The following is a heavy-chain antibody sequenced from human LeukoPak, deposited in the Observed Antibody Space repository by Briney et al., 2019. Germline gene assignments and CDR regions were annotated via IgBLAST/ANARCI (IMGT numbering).Heavy chain of an antibody. CDR1: GGSISSYY. Sequence: SETLSLTCTVSGGSISSYYWSWIRQPPGKGLEWIGYIYYSGSTNYNPSLKSRVTISVDTSKNQFSLKLSSVTAADTAVYYCASSYDPLPSGNWFDPWGQGTLVIVSS. CDR2: IYYSGST. D-gene: IGHD5-18*01. V-gene: IGHV4-59*01. J-gene: IGHJ5*02. CDR3: ASSYDPLPSGNWFDP.